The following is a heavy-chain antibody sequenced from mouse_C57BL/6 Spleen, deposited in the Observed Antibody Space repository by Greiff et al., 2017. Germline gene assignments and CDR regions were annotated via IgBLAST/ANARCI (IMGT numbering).Heavy chain of an antibody. CDR2: IHPNSGST. V-gene: IGHV1-64*01. Sequence: VQLQQPGAELVKPGASVKLSCKASGYTFTSYWMHWVKQRPGQGLEWIGMIHPNSGSTNYNEKFKSKATLTVDKSSSTAYMQRSSLTSEDSAVYYCARERVTGTPFAYWGQGTLVTVSA. D-gene: IGHD4-1*01. CDR3: ARERVTGTPFAY. J-gene: IGHJ3*01. CDR1: GYTFTSYW.